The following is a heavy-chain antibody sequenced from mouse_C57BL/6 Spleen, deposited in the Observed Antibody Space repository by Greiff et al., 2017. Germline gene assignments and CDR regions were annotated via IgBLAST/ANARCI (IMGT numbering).Heavy chain of an antibody. CDR1: GYAFSSSW. Sequence: VQLQQSGPELVKPGASVKISCKASGYAFSSSWMNWVKQRPGKGLEWIGRIYPGDGDTNYNGKFKGKATLTADKSSSTAYMQLSSLTSEDSAVYFCARSGYYGNRYWYFDVWGTGTTVTVSS. CDR2: IYPGDGDT. D-gene: IGHD2-1*01. CDR3: ARSGYYGNRYWYFDV. V-gene: IGHV1-82*01. J-gene: IGHJ1*03.